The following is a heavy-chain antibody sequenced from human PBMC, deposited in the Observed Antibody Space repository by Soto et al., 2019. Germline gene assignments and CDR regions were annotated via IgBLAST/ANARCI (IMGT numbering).Heavy chain of an antibody. CDR1: GFTFSTYA. D-gene: IGHD3-9*01. J-gene: IGHJ4*02. Sequence: QVPLVESGGGVVQPGRSLRLSCAASGFTFSTYAMHWVRQAPGKGLEWVAVISFDGSNKYYAESVKGRFTISRDNSKNKLYLQMNSLRAEDTAVYYCARSTGTLDYWGQGTLVTVSS. CDR2: ISFDGSNK. CDR3: ARSTGTLDY. V-gene: IGHV3-30-3*01.